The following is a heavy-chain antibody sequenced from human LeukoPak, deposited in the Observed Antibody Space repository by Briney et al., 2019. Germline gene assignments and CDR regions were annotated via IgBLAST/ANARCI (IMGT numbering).Heavy chain of an antibody. V-gene: IGHV3-7*01. Sequence: GGSLRLSCEASGFTFGTFWMSWVRQAPGKGLEWVANINQGGETDYVDSVKGRFTIARDDSKNKLYLQMNSLRAEDTAVYYCAKGSKEVLFTRDHYMDVWGKGTTVTISS. CDR2: INQGGET. CDR3: AKGSKEVLFTRDHYMDV. CDR1: GFTFGTFW. D-gene: IGHD3-3*01. J-gene: IGHJ6*03.